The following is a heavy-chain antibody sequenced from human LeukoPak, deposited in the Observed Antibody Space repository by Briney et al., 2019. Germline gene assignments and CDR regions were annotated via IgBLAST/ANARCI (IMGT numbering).Heavy chain of an antibody. Sequence: SQTLSLTCAISGDSVSSNSAAWNWIRQSPSRGLEWLGRTYYRSKWYNDYAVSVKSRITINPDTSKNQFSLQLNSVTPEDTAVYYCARGGIAAADYDSLLFDYWGQGTLVTVSS. D-gene: IGHD6-13*01. CDR3: ARGGIAAADYDSLLFDY. V-gene: IGHV6-1*01. CDR2: TYYRSKWYN. J-gene: IGHJ4*02. CDR1: GDSVSSNSAA.